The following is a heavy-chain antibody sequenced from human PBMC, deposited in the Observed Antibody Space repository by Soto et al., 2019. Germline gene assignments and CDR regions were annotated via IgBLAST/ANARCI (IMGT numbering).Heavy chain of an antibody. CDR3: ARDEGSAWYFDY. D-gene: IGHD6-19*01. V-gene: IGHV3-48*03. CDR2: ISSGVSAR. Sequence: VGSLRLSCAASGFTFSSYEMNWVRQAPGKGLEWVSYISSGVSARNYADSVKGRFTISRDNAKNSLYLQMNGLRAEDTAVYYCARDEGSAWYFDYWGQGTLVTVSS. J-gene: IGHJ4*02. CDR1: GFTFSSYE.